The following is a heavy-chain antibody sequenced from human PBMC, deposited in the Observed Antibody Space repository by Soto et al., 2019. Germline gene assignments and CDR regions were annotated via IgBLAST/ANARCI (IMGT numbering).Heavy chain of an antibody. J-gene: IGHJ5*02. CDR2: IYYGEKT. CDR3: ARRRTERHNWFDR. V-gene: IGHV4-59*01. CDR1: GASFTSYY. D-gene: IGHD1-1*01. Sequence: SETLSLTCTVSGASFTSYYWSWIRQPPGKGLEWIGYIYYGEKTNYNPSLKNRVTISRDTPKNQVFLRLTSVTAADTAMYYCARRRTERHNWFDRWGQGTLVSVSS.